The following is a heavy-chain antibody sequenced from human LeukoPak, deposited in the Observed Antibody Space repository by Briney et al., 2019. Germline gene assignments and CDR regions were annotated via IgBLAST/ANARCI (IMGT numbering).Heavy chain of an antibody. CDR3: ARHPQWARTGAFDY. D-gene: IGHD1-14*01. Sequence: AETLSLTCAVYGGSFSGYYWSWIRQPPGKGLEWIGEINHSGSTNYNPSLKSRVTISVDASNGHFSLNLNSLTDADTAIYYCARHPQWARTGAFDYWGQGILVTVSS. J-gene: IGHJ4*02. CDR1: GGSFSGYY. CDR2: INHSGST. V-gene: IGHV4-34*01.